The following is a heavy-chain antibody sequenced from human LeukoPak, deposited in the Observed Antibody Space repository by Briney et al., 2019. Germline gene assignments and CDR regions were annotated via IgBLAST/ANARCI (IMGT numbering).Heavy chain of an antibody. CDR2: ISAYNGNT. D-gene: IGHD1-26*01. CDR1: GYTFTGYY. CDR3: AREPPSWELLFDY. Sequence: GASVKVSCKASGYTFTGYYMHWVRQAPGQGLEWMGWISAYNGNTNYAQKLQGRVTMTTDTSTSTAYMELRSLRSDDTAVYYCAREPPSWELLFDYWGQGTLVTVSS. J-gene: IGHJ4*02. V-gene: IGHV1-18*04.